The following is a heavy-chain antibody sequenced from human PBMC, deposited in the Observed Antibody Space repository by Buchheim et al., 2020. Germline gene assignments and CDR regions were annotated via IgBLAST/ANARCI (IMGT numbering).Heavy chain of an antibody. V-gene: IGHV3-7*01. D-gene: IGHD6-6*01. CDR3: GRFTRGSSGDY. Sequence: EVQLVESGGGLVQPGGSLRLSCAASGFTFSSYWMTWVRQAPGKGLEWVAHINLDGSDKFYVGSVKGRFTISRDNAKSSLYLQMDSLRAEDTAVYYCGRFTRGSSGDYWGQGTL. CDR1: GFTFSSYW. J-gene: IGHJ4*02. CDR2: INLDGSDK.